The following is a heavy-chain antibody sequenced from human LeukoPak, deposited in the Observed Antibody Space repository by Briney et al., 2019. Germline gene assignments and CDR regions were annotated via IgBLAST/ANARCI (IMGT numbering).Heavy chain of an antibody. CDR2: INSDGSST. D-gene: IGHD4-11*01. CDR1: GFTFSSYW. J-gene: IGHJ4*02. V-gene: IGHV3-74*01. CDR3: AKVGLTVTTILDYFDY. Sequence: GGSLRLPCAASGFTFSSYWMHWVRQAPGKGLVWVSCINSDGSSTSYADSVKGRFTISRDNAKNTLYLQMNSLRAEDTAVYFCAKVGLTVTTILDYFDYWGQGTLVTVSS.